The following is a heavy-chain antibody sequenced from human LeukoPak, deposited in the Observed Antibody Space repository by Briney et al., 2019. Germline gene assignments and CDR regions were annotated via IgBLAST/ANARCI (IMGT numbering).Heavy chain of an antibody. CDR1: GYTFTSYY. CDR3: ARLRGYSYVDDY. D-gene: IGHD5-18*01. V-gene: IGHV1-46*01. J-gene: IGHJ4*02. Sequence: GASVKVSCKASGYTFTSYYMHWVRQAPGQGLEWMGIINPSGGSTSYAQKFQGRVTITADKSTSTAYMELSSLRSEDTAVYYCARLRGYSYVDDYWGQGTLVTVSS. CDR2: INPSGGST.